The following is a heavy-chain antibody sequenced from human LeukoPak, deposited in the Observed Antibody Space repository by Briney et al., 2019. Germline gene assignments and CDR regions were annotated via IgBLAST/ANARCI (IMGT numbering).Heavy chain of an antibody. Sequence: GGSLRLSCAASGFTFSSYWMHWVRQAPGKGLVWVSRINSDGSSTSYADSVKGRFTISRDNSKNTLYLQMNSLRAEDTGVYYCARVQDSGLFRWFWGQGTLVTVSS. CDR3: ARVQDSGLFRWF. V-gene: IGHV3-74*01. CDR1: GFTFSSYW. D-gene: IGHD1-26*01. CDR2: INSDGSST. J-gene: IGHJ4*02.